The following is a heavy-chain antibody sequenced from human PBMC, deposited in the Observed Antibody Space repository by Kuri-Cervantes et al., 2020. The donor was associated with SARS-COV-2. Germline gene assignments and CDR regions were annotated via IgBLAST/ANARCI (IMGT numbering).Heavy chain of an antibody. J-gene: IGHJ5*02. CDR1: GGSISNYY. CDR3: ARVNTGWIDL. Sequence: SETLSLTCTVSGGSISNYYWTWLRQPPGKGLEWIGDFYDTGSTNYNPSLESRVTISVDTSRRQFSLNVRSVSAADTAVYYCARVNTGWIDLWGLGTLVTVFS. D-gene: IGHD1-1*01. CDR2: FYDTGST. V-gene: IGHV4-59*01.